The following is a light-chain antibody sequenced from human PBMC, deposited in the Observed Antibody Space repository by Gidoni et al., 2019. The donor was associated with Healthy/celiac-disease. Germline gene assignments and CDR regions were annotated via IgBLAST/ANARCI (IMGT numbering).Light chain of an antibody. V-gene: IGKV1-9*01. CDR2: AAS. Sequence: DIQLTQSPSFLSASVGDRVTITCRASQGISSYLAWYQQKPGKAPNPLIYAASTLQSGVPSRFSGSGSGTEFTLTISSLQPEDFATYYCQQLNTPRFGPGTKVDIK. CDR1: QGISSY. CDR3: QQLNTPR. J-gene: IGKJ3*01.